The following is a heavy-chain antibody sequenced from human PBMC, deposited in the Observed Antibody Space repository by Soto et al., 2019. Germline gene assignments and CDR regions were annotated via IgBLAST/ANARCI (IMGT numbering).Heavy chain of an antibody. Sequence: SETLSLTCTVSGGSISSSSHHWAWIRQPPGKGLEWIGSIYYSGNTYHNPSLKSRVTISVDTSKNQFSLKLSSVTAADTSVFYCARHRSGWRDCYFDYWGQGTLVTVSS. CDR1: GGSISSSSHH. CDR3: ARHRSGWRDCYFDY. D-gene: IGHD6-19*01. V-gene: IGHV4-39*01. J-gene: IGHJ4*02. CDR2: IYYSGNT.